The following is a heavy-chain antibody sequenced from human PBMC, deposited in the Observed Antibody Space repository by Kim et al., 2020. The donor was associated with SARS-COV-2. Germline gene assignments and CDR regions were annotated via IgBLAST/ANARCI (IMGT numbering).Heavy chain of an antibody. V-gene: IGHV3-49*04. CDR1: GFTFGDYA. CDR3: TRDGERDGYNKKFDY. Sequence: GGSLRLSCTASGFTFGDYAMSWVRQAPGKGLEWVGFIRSKAYGGTTEYAASVKGRFTISRDDSKSIAYLQMNSLKTEDTAVYYCTRDGERDGYNKKFDYWGQGTLVTVSS. J-gene: IGHJ4*02. D-gene: IGHD3-10*01. CDR2: IRSKAYGGTT.